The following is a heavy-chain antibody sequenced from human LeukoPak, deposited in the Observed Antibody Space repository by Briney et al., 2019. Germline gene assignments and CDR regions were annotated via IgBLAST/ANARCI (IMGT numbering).Heavy chain of an antibody. D-gene: IGHD6-6*01. V-gene: IGHV3-7*01. Sequence: GGSLRLSCAASGFICSSYWMTWVRQAPGKGLEWVANIKQDGSEKYDVDSVKGRFTISRDNAQNSLYLQMNSLRAEDTAVYYCARVYRSSSGYCFDYWGQGTLVTVSS. CDR3: ARVYRSSSGYCFDY. J-gene: IGHJ4*02. CDR1: GFICSSYW. CDR2: IKQDGSEK.